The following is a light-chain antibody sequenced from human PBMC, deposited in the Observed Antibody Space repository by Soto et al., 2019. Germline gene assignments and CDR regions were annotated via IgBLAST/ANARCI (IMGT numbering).Light chain of an antibody. V-gene: IGLV2-14*01. Sequence: QSALTQPASVSGSPGQSITISCTGSSSNVGGYNYVSWYQQHPGKAPKLMIYEVSNRPSGVSNRFSGSKSGSTASMTISGLPAEDEADYYCTSYTSIASLDVFGTGTKLTVL. J-gene: IGLJ1*01. CDR3: TSYTSIASLDV. CDR2: EVS. CDR1: SSNVGGYNY.